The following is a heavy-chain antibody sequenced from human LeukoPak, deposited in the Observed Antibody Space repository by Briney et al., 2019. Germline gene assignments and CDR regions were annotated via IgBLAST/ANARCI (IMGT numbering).Heavy chain of an antibody. CDR1: GFTSSSYA. V-gene: IGHV3-30-3*01. D-gene: IGHD4-23*01. Sequence: GGSLRLSCAASGFTSSSYAMHWVRQAPGKGLEWVSVISYDGSNKYYADSVKGRFTISRDNSKNTLYLQMNSLRAEDTAVYYCARGYGGNYMGDYWGQGTLVTVSS. CDR2: ISYDGSNK. CDR3: ARGYGGNYMGDY. J-gene: IGHJ4*02.